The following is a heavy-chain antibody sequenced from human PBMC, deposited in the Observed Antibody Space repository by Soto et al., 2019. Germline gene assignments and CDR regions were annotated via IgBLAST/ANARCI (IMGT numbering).Heavy chain of an antibody. CDR3: VRAPIVVSSSTDDYYDMDV. V-gene: IGHV1-69*02. D-gene: IGHD3-22*01. CDR1: GGTFSSYT. CDR2: IIPILGIA. Sequence: QVQLVQSGAEVKKPGSSVKVSCKASGGTFSSYTISWVRQAPGQGLEWMGRIIPILGIANYAQKFQGRVTTKAYKSTGTAYMELSSLRSENTPIYYCVRAPIVVSSSTDDYYDMDVWGKGTTVTVSS. J-gene: IGHJ6*03.